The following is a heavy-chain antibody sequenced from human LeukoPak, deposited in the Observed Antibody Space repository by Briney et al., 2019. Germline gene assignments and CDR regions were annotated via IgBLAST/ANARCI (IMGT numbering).Heavy chain of an antibody. D-gene: IGHD3-22*01. J-gene: IGHJ3*01. V-gene: IGHV5-51*01. CDR1: GYMLNSYW. Sequence: GESLEISRNGSGYMLNSYWIAWVRQMPVKGLEWIGIIYPYDSDTRYSPSFQGQVTISADKSVRTAYLQWSSMKASDTAMYYCARPNITSYYDSRGYDAFDVWGQGTMVTVSS. CDR2: IYPYDSDT. CDR3: ARPNITSYYDSRGYDAFDV.